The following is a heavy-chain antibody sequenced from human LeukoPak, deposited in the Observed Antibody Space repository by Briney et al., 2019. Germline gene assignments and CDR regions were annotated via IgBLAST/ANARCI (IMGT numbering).Heavy chain of an antibody. CDR1: GGAFSGYY. CDR2: INHSGST. Sequence: PSETLSLTCAVYGGAFSGYYWSWIRQPPGKGLEWIGEINHSGSTNYNPSLKSRVTISVDTSKNQFSLKLSSVTAADTALYYCARGVSGSYGDIFDYWGQGTLVTVSS. CDR3: ARGVSGSYGDIFDY. J-gene: IGHJ4*02. V-gene: IGHV4-34*01. D-gene: IGHD1-26*01.